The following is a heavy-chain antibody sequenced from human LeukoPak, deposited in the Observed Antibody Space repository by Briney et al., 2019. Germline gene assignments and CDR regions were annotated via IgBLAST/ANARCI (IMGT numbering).Heavy chain of an antibody. V-gene: IGHV4-31*03. CDR2: IYYSGST. Sequence: PSETLSLTCTVSGVSISSGGFYWNWIRQHPGKGLEWIGSIYYSGSTYYNPSLKSRVTISVDTSKNQFSLKLSSVTAADTAVYYCARPYTGGSAFDIWGQGTMVTVSS. CDR3: ARPYTGGSAFDI. CDR1: GVSISSGGFY. D-gene: IGHD3-10*01. J-gene: IGHJ3*02.